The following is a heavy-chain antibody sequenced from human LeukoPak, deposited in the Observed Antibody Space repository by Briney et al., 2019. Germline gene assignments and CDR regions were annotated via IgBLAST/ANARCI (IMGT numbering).Heavy chain of an antibody. Sequence: GGSLRLSCVASGVTFSSYAMSWVRQAPGKGLEWGSAIGGSGGSTYYADSVKGRFTISRDNAKNTLYLQMNSLRAEDTAVYYCGRCRGYYYYYGMDVWGQGTTVTVSS. D-gene: IGHD3-10*01. CDR2: IGGSGGST. V-gene: IGHV3-23*01. CDR1: GVTFSSYA. CDR3: GRCRGYYYYYGMDV. J-gene: IGHJ6*02.